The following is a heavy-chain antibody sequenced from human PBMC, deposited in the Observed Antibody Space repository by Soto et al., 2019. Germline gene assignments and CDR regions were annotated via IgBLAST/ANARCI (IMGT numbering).Heavy chain of an antibody. V-gene: IGHV4-39*07. CDR1: GGSVSSSSYS. J-gene: IGHJ5*02. Sequence: SETLSLTCTVSGGSVSSSSYSWGWIRQSPGKGLEWIGTIYSSENTYYNPSLLSRVTISVDTSKNQFSLKLSSVTAADTAVYYCARGYCSSTICYIWDNWFDPWGQGTLVTVSS. CDR3: ARGYCSSTICYIWDNWFDP. D-gene: IGHD2-2*02. CDR2: IYSSENT.